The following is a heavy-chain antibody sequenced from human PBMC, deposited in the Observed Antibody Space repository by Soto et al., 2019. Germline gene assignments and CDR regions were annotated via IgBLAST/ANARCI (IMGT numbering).Heavy chain of an antibody. D-gene: IGHD3-10*01. V-gene: IGHV1-3*01. CDR3: AQGRAYYGGSGSRFDS. CDR2: INPGNGDR. Sequence: ASVKVSCKASGYTFTTYPIQWVRQAPGQGPEWMGWINPGNGDRDYSQKVQGRVTITRDTSANTAYLELSSLKSEDTAVYYCAQGRAYYGGSGSRFDSWGQGTLVTVSS. CDR1: GYTFTTYP. J-gene: IGHJ5*01.